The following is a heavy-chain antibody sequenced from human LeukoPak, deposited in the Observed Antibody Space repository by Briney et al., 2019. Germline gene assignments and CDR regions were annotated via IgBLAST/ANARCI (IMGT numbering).Heavy chain of an antibody. V-gene: IGHV1-2*02. CDR2: INPNSGGT. CDR1: GYTFTGYY. Sequence: ASVKVSCKASGYTFTGYYMYWVRQAPGQGLAWMGWINPNSGGTNYAQKFQGRVTMTRDTSISTAYMELSRLRSDDTAVYYCARVLFPIGYCGGDCYPGDWFDPWGQGTLVTVSS. D-gene: IGHD2-21*02. J-gene: IGHJ5*02. CDR3: ARVLFPIGYCGGDCYPGDWFDP.